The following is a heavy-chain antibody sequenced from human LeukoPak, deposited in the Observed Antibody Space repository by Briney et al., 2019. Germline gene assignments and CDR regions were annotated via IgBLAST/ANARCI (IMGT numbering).Heavy chain of an antibody. J-gene: IGHJ5*02. CDR2: ITGDGSTP. V-gene: IGHV3-64*01. Sequence: GGSLRLSCATSGFVFSNYAMNWVRQAPGKGLEYVSAITGDGSTPYYSNSVKGRFTISRDNSRNTLYLQMGSLRSEDMAVYYCARVGFSGYDSWGQGTLVTVSS. CDR3: ARVGFSGYDS. CDR1: GFVFSNYA. D-gene: IGHD5-12*01.